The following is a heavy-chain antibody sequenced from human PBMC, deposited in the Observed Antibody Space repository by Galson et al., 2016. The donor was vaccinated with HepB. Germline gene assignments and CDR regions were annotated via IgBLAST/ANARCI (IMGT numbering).Heavy chain of an antibody. V-gene: IGHV3-7*03. Sequence: SLRLSCAASGFTFSNYWMSWVRQAPGKGLEWVANIKQDGNEKYYVDSVKGRFTISRDNVKNSMYLQMNSLRAEDTAVYYCARKGGIYSPWGYWGQGTLVTVSS. CDR1: GFTFSNYW. D-gene: IGHD3-10*01. J-gene: IGHJ4*02. CDR2: IKQDGNEK. CDR3: ARKGGIYSPWGY.